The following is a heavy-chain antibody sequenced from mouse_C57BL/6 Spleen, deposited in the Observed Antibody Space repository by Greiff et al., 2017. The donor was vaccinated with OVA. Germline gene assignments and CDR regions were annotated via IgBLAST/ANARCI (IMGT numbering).Heavy chain of an antibody. CDR3: ARDTTGYAMDY. CDR2: ISDGGSYT. V-gene: IGHV5-4*01. J-gene: IGHJ4*01. D-gene: IGHD1-1*01. CDR1: GFTFSSYA. Sequence: EVQVVESGGGLVKPGGSLKLSCAASGFTFSSYAMSWVRQTPEKRLEWVATISDGGSYTYYPDNVKGRFTISRDNAKKNLYLQMSHLKSEDTAMYYCARDTTGYAMDYWGQGTSVTVSS.